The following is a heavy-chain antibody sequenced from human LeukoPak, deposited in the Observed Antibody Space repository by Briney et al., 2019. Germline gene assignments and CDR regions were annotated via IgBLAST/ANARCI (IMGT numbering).Heavy chain of an antibody. J-gene: IGHJ5*02. D-gene: IGHD3-9*01. CDR2: VSGDNDDT. Sequence: HRASVKVSCKASGYTFSSYGISWVRQAPGQGLEWVGWVSGDNDDTNYAQKFKGRLTVTTDTSTSTAYMELRSLRSDDTAVYYCARDWEILTGIDCFDPWGQGTVVIVSS. V-gene: IGHV1-18*01. CDR1: GYTFSSYG. CDR3: ARDWEILTGIDCFDP.